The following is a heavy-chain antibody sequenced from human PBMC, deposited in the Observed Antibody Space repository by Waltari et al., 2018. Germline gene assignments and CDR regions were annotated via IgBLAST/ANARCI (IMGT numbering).Heavy chain of an antibody. Sequence: EVQLVESGGGLVQPGRSLRLSCTASGFTFADCAMSWFRQAPGKGREWVGYIKSKDYGGTTDYAASVKGRFTISRDDSQSVAYLQMNSLKTEDTAMYYCTGRITMVRGVIRFDSWGQGTLVTVSS. V-gene: IGHV3-49*03. CDR1: GFTFADCA. D-gene: IGHD3-10*01. CDR3: TGRITMVRGVIRFDS. J-gene: IGHJ4*02. CDR2: IKSKDYGGTT.